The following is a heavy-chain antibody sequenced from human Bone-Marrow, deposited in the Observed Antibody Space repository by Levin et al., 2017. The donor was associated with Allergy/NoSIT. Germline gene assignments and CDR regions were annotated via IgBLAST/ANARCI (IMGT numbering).Heavy chain of an antibody. V-gene: IGHV3-30*04. Sequence: GGSLRLSCAASGFTFSSYAMHWVRQAPGKGLEWVAVISYDGSNKYYADSVKGRFTISRDNSKNTLYLQMNSLRAEDTAVYYCARGSRRITIFGVGSPMDPWGQGTLVTVSS. CDR1: GFTFSSYA. D-gene: IGHD3-3*01. CDR3: ARGSRRITIFGVGSPMDP. J-gene: IGHJ5*02. CDR2: ISYDGSNK.